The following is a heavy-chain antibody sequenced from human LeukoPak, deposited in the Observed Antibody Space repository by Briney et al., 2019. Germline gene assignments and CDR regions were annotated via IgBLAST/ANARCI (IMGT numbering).Heavy chain of an antibody. CDR1: GFTFSSYA. D-gene: IGHD3-22*01. J-gene: IGHJ4*02. Sequence: PGGSLRLSCAASGFTFSSYAMSWVRQAPGKGLEWVSAISGSGGSTYYADSVKGRFTISRDNSKNTLYLQMNSLRAEDTAVYYCAREKLSFFDSSGYFDYWGQGTLVTVSS. V-gene: IGHV3-23*01. CDR3: AREKLSFFDSSGYFDY. CDR2: ISGSGGST.